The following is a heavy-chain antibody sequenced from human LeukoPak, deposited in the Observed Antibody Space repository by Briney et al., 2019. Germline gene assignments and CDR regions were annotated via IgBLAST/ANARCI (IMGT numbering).Heavy chain of an antibody. Sequence: SETLSLTCAVYGGSFSGYYWSWIRQPPGKGLEWIGEINHSGSTNYNPSLKSRVTISVDTSKNQFSLKLGSVTAADTAVYYCARGRRITMIVVVIFHPFDYWGQGTLVTVSS. J-gene: IGHJ4*02. D-gene: IGHD3-22*01. CDR1: GGSFSGYY. CDR3: ARGRRITMIVVVIFHPFDY. CDR2: INHSGST. V-gene: IGHV4-34*01.